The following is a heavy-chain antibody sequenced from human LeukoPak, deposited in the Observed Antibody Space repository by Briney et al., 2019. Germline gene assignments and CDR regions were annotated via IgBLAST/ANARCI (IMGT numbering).Heavy chain of an antibody. CDR1: GGSFSGYY. D-gene: IGHD3-10*01. CDR3: ARAQYYHFDY. CDR2: INHSGST. Sequence: SETLSLTCAVYGGSFSGYYWSWIRQPPGKGLEWIGEINHSGSTNYNPSLKSRVTISVDTSKNQFSLKLSSVTAADTAVYYCARAQYYHFDYWGQGTLVTVSS. V-gene: IGHV4-34*01. J-gene: IGHJ4*02.